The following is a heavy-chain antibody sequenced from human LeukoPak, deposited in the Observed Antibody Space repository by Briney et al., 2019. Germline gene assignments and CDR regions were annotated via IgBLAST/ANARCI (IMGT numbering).Heavy chain of an antibody. D-gene: IGHD2-15*01. J-gene: IGHJ4*02. V-gene: IGHV4-34*01. Sequence: WETLSLTCAVYGGSFSGYYWSWIRQPPGKGLEWIGEINHSGSTNYNPSLKSRVTISVDTSKNQCSLRLCSVTAADTAVYYCARFPRYCSGGSCYSGFGYWGQGTLVTVSS. CDR3: ARFPRYCSGGSCYSGFGY. CDR1: GGSFSGYY. CDR2: INHSGST.